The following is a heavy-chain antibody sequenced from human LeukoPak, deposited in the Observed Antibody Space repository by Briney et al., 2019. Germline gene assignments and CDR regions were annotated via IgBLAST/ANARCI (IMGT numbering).Heavy chain of an antibody. V-gene: IGHV3-74*01. CDR2: INPDGGTT. CDR1: GFTFSGYW. CDR3: ARDRIGYFDY. Sequence: GGSLRLSCEASGFTFSGYWMYWVRQGPGKGLVWVSHINPDGGTTTYADSVKGRFTISRDNAKNSLFLQMNSLRAEDTAVYYCARDRIGYFDYWGQGTLVSVSS. J-gene: IGHJ4*02. D-gene: IGHD2-15*01.